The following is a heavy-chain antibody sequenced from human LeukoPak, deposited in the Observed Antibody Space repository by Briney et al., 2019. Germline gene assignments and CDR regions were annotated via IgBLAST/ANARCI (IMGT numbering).Heavy chain of an antibody. Sequence: SETLSLTCTVSGGSVSSGSYYWSWIRQPPGKELEWIGYIYYSGTTNYNPSLKSRVTVSVDTSKSQFSLRLTSVTAADTAVYYCARHADYGGYLDYWGQGTLVTVSS. CDR2: IYYSGTT. CDR3: ARHADYGGYLDY. J-gene: IGHJ4*02. CDR1: GGSVSSGSYY. V-gene: IGHV4-61*01. D-gene: IGHD4-23*01.